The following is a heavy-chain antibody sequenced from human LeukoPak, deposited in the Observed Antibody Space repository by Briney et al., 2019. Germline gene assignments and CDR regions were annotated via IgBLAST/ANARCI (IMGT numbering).Heavy chain of an antibody. Sequence: SETLSLTCTVSGGSISSYYWSWIRQPPGKGLEWIGYIYYSGSTNYNPSLKSRVTISVDTSKNQFSLKLSSVTAADTAVYYCARWDRYSSGWYYFDYWGQGTLVTVSS. CDR2: IYYSGST. D-gene: IGHD6-19*01. CDR3: ARWDRYSSGWYYFDY. V-gene: IGHV4-59*08. J-gene: IGHJ4*02. CDR1: GGSISSYY.